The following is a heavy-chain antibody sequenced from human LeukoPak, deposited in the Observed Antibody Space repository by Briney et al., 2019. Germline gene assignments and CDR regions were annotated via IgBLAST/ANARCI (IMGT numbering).Heavy chain of an antibody. CDR1: GYTFTGYY. Sequence: GASVKVSCKASGYTFTGYYMHWVRQAPGQGLEWMGWTNPNSGGTNYAQKFQGRVTMTRDTSISTAYMELSRLRSDDTAVYYCARPAVPLIAAAGIGWFDPWGQGTLVTVSS. CDR2: TNPNSGGT. CDR3: ARPAVPLIAAAGIGWFDP. V-gene: IGHV1-2*02. D-gene: IGHD6-13*01. J-gene: IGHJ5*02.